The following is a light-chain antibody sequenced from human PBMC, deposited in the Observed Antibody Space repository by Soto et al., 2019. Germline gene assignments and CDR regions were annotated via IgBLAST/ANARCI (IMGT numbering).Light chain of an antibody. CDR2: EGS. V-gene: IGLV2-23*01. CDR3: CAYAGSSTYVV. Sequence: QSALTQPASVSGSPGQSITISCTGTSSDVGSYNLVSWYQQHPGKAPKLMIYEGSKRPSGVSNRFSGSKSGNTASLTISGLQVEDEADYYGCAYAGSSTYVVFGGGTKVTVL. CDR1: SSDVGSYNL. J-gene: IGLJ2*01.